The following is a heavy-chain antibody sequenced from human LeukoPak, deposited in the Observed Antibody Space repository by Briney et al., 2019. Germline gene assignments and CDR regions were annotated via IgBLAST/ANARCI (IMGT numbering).Heavy chain of an antibody. CDR1: GGTFSSYA. D-gene: IGHD3-22*01. CDR3: ARSTVSHDAFDI. CDR2: IIPIFGTA. J-gene: IGHJ3*02. Sequence: GASVKVSCKASGGTFSSYAISWVRQAPGQGLEWMGGIIPIFGTANYAQKFPGRVTITTDESTSTAYMELSSLRSEDTAVYYCARSTVSHDAFDIWGQGTMVTVSS. V-gene: IGHV1-69*05.